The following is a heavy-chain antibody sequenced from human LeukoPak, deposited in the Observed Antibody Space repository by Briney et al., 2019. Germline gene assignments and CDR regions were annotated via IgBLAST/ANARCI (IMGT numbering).Heavy chain of an antibody. CDR1: GFTFDVFT. D-gene: IGHD3-22*01. Sequence: GGSLRLSCAPSGFTFDVFTMHWVRHAPGKTLGWVSLVSWYGTTYYGDSVKGRFTISRDNSKNSLYLQMDTLRTEDTAFYYCAKDLTYESSGSVIDNWGQGTLVTVSS. CDR3: AKDLTYESSGSVIDN. V-gene: IGHV3-43*01. J-gene: IGHJ4*02. CDR2: VSWYGTT.